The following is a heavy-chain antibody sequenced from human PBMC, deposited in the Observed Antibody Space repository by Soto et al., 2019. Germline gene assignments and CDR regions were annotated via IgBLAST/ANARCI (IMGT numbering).Heavy chain of an antibody. D-gene: IGHD5-18*01. J-gene: IGHJ3*02. CDR1: GGSISSYY. CDR2: IYYSGST. CDR3: ARGLLGSYGVDI. Sequence: QVQLQESGPGLVKPSETLSLTCTLSGGSISSYYWTWIRQPPGKGLEWIGYIYYSGSTNYNPPLKSRVTISVDTSKNQYSLKLSSVTAADTAVYYCARGLLGSYGVDIWGQGTMVTVSS. V-gene: IGHV4-59*01.